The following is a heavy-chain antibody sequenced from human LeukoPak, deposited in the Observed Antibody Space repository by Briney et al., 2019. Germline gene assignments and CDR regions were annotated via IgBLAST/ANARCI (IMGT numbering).Heavy chain of an antibody. CDR3: ARVARDSWNWFDP. CDR2: IYRGGST. V-gene: IGHV3-53*01. CDR1: GLTVSSNY. Sequence: GGSLRLSCAASGLTVSSNYMSWVRQAPGKGPEWVSVIYRGGSTYYADSVKGRFTISRDNAKNTAFLQMTSLRAEDTAVYYCARVARDSWNWFDPWGQGALVTVSS. D-gene: IGHD1-1*01. J-gene: IGHJ5*02.